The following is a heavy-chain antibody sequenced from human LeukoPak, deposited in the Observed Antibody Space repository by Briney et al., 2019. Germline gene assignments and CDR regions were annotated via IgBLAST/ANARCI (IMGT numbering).Heavy chain of an antibody. J-gene: IGHJ2*01. V-gene: IGHV3-7*01. Sequence: GGSLRLSCAASGFTFSSYWMSWVRQAPGKGLEWVANIKEDGSEKFHVGSVRGRFTISRDNAKNSLYLQMNSLRAEDTAVYYCAGSDTTGYSPREWDYWYFDLWGRGTLVTVSS. CDR1: GFTFSSYW. CDR2: IKEDGSEK. CDR3: AGSDTTGYSPREWDYWYFDL. D-gene: IGHD3-9*01.